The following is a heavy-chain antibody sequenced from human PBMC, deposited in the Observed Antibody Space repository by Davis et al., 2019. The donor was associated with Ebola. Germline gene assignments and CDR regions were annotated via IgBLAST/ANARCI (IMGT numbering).Heavy chain of an antibody. J-gene: IGHJ4*02. CDR2: IAYDGSNK. CDR1: GFTFSSYG. CDR3: VREIYDYVWLAYFHY. V-gene: IGHV3-30*03. Sequence: GGPLRPSCAAPGFTFSSYGMHWVRQAPGKELEWVAVIAYDGSNKYYADSVKGRFTISRDNSKNTLHLQMNSLRTEDTALYYCVREIYDYVWLAYFHYWGQGTLVTVSS. D-gene: IGHD3-16*01.